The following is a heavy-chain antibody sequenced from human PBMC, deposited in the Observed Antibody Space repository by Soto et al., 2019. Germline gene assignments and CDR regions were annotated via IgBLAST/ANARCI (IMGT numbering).Heavy chain of an antibody. Sequence: ASVKVSCKASGGTFSSYTISWVRQAPGQGLEWMGRIIPILGIANYAQKFQGRVRITRDKSTSTAYMELSSLGSEDTAVYYCARSRRVVVVAAMDEFDYWGQGTLVTVSS. J-gene: IGHJ4*02. V-gene: IGHV1-69*02. D-gene: IGHD2-15*01. CDR2: IIPILGIA. CDR1: GGTFSSYT. CDR3: ARSRRVVVVAAMDEFDY.